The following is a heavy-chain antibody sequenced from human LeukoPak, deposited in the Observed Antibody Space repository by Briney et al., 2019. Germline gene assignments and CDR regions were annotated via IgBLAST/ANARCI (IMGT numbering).Heavy chain of an antibody. J-gene: IGHJ4*02. CDR3: ARDRLGETETYFDY. CDR1: GGTFSSYA. Sequence: GASVKVSCEASGGTFSSYAISWVRQAPGQGLEWMGGIIPIFGTANYAQKFQGRVTITADESTSTAYMELSSLRSEDTAVYYCARDRLGETETYFDYWGQGTLVTVSS. V-gene: IGHV1-69*13. CDR2: IIPIFGTA. D-gene: IGHD2-21*02.